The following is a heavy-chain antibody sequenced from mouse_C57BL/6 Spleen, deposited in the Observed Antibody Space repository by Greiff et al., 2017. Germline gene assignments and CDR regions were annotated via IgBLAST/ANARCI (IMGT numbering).Heavy chain of an antibody. CDR1: GYTFTSYW. Sequence: QVQLQQSGAELVKPGASVKLSCKASGYTFTSYWMQWVKQRPGQGLEWIGEIDPSDSYTNYNQKFKGKATLTVDTSSCTAYMQLSSLTSEDSAVYYCARGIYDGYPFAYWGQGTLVTVSA. CDR2: IDPSDSYT. J-gene: IGHJ3*01. D-gene: IGHD2-3*01. V-gene: IGHV1-50*01. CDR3: ARGIYDGYPFAY.